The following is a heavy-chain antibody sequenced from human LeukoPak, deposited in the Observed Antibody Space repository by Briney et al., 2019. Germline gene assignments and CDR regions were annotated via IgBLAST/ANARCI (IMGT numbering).Heavy chain of an antibody. CDR1: GGSISSSSYY. CDR3: ARHENDSSGYYYHYFDY. J-gene: IGHJ4*02. D-gene: IGHD3-22*01. CDR2: IYYSGST. Sequence: PSETLSLTCTVSGGSISSSSYYWGWIRQPPGKGLEWIGSIYYSGSTYYNPSLKSRVTISVDTSKNQFSLKLSSVTAADTAVYYCARHENDSSGYYYHYFDYWGQGTLVTVSS. V-gene: IGHV4-39*01.